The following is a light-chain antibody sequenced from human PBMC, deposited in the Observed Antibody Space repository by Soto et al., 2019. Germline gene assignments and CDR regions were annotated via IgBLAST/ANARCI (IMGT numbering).Light chain of an antibody. CDR2: KAS. CDR1: QSISSW. CDR3: QQYQSLWT. V-gene: IGKV1-5*03. J-gene: IGKJ1*01. Sequence: DIQMTQSPSTLSASVGDTVTITCRASQSISSWLAWYQQKPGKAPKVLIYKASSLESGVPSRFSGSGSGTEFTLTISMLQPDDSATYYCQQYQSLWTFGQGTKVEIK.